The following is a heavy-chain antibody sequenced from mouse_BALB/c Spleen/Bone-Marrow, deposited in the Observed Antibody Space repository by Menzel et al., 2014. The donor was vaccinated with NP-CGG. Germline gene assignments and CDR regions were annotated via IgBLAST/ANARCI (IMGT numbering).Heavy chain of an antibody. V-gene: IGHV2-9*02. CDR3: ARGSYYEGAMDY. Sequence: QVHLQQSGPGLVAPSQSLSITCTVSGFSLTSYGVHWVRRPPGKVLEWLGVIWAGGSTNYNSALMSRLSISKDNSKSXVFLKRNRLQTDDTAMYYCARGSYYEGAMDYWGQGTSVTVSS. CDR2: IWAGGST. CDR1: GFSLTSYG. J-gene: IGHJ4*01. D-gene: IGHD1-1*01.